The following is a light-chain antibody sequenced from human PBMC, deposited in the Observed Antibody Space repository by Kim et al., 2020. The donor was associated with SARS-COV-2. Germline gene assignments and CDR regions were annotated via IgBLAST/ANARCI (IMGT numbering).Light chain of an antibody. CDR2: GAS. Sequence: SASVEDRVTITCRARQRIRKYLNWYQQKPGKPPKFLIYGASNLENGVPSRFSGVGSGTDFTLTISSLQPDDFATYYCQQSHTTPFTFGQGTKLEIK. J-gene: IGKJ2*01. V-gene: IGKV1-39*01. CDR3: QQSHTTPFT. CDR1: QRIRKY.